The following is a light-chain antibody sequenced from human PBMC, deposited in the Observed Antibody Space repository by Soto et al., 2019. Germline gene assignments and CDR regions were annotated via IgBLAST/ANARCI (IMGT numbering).Light chain of an antibody. CDR1: SSDVGSYNL. J-gene: IGLJ2*01. CDR2: EVS. V-gene: IGLV2-23*02. Sequence: QSALTQPASVSGSPGQSITISCTGTSSDVGSYNLVSWYQQHPGKAPKLMIYEVSKLPSGVSNRFSGSKSGNTASLTFSGLQAEDEADYYCCSYAGSSMVVFGGGTKVTVL. CDR3: CSYAGSSMVV.